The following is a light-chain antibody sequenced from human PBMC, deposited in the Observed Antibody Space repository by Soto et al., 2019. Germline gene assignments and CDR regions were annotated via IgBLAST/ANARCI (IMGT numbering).Light chain of an antibody. CDR3: QQYDNSPST. CDR2: GAS. V-gene: IGKV3-20*01. Sequence: EIVLAQSPGTLSLSPGERATLSCRASQSVSSSYLAWYQQKPGQAPRLLIYGASSRATGIPDRFSGSGSGTDFTLTISRLEPEDFAVYYCQQYDNSPSTFGRGTKLEIK. CDR1: QSVSSSY. J-gene: IGKJ2*01.